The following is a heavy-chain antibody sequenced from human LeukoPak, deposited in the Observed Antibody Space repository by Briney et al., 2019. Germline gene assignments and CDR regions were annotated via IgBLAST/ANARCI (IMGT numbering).Heavy chain of an antibody. J-gene: IGHJ5*02. V-gene: IGHV1-69*05. CDR2: VIPIFGSP. CDR1: GGTFSTHG. CDR3: ARDRYDFWSGFYNL. D-gene: IGHD3-3*01. Sequence: SVKVSCKASGGTFSTHGIGWVRQAPGQGLEWLGGVIPIFGSPNYAQKFQGRVTITTDESTSTAYMELRSLKSDDTAVYYCARDRYDFWSGFYNLWGQGTLVTVSS.